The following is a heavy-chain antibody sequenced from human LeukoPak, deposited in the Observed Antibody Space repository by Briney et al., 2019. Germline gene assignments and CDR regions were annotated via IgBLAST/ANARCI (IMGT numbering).Heavy chain of an antibody. Sequence: GGSLRLSCAASGFTFSSYAMSWVRQAPGKGLEWVSAISGAGATWYPDSVKGRFTISRDKSKNTVYLQMNSLRVEDTALYYCARDRDYPRDQLDYWGQGTLVTVSS. J-gene: IGHJ4*02. D-gene: IGHD4-17*01. CDR3: ARDRDYPRDQLDY. V-gene: IGHV3-23*01. CDR1: GFTFSSYA. CDR2: ISGAGAT.